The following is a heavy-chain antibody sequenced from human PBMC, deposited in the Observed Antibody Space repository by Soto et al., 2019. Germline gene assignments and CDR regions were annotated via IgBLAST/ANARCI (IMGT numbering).Heavy chain of an antibody. CDR2: ISTYNDNT. CDR1: GYPFTSFG. D-gene: IGHD6-13*01. CDR3: ARDETTGHRSSWYWFDP. Sequence: GASVKVSCKASGYPFTSFGISWVRQAPGQGLEWMGWISTYNDNTNYAQKLQGRVTMTTDTSSSTAYMELRSLTSDDTAVYYCARDETTGHRSSWYWFDPWGQGTLVTVSS. V-gene: IGHV1-18*01. J-gene: IGHJ5*02.